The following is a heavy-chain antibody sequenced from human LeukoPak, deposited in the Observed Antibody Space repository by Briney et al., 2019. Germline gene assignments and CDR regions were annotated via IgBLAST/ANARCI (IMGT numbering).Heavy chain of an antibody. Sequence: GGSLRLSCAASGFTFSTYTMNWVRQAPGKGLEWVSSISSSSSYIYYADSVKGRFTISRDNAKNSLYLQMNSLRAEDTAVYYCARDPAGGITGKGEHLDYWGQGTLVTVSS. J-gene: IGHJ4*02. CDR1: GFTFSTYT. V-gene: IGHV3-21*01. D-gene: IGHD1-20*01. CDR3: ARDPAGGITGKGEHLDY. CDR2: ISSSSSYI.